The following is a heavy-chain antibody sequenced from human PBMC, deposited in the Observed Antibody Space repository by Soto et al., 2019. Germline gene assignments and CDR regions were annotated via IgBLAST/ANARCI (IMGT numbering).Heavy chain of an antibody. Sequence: QVQLVQSGAEVRKPGASVKVSCKASGYSFTGYFIHWVRQAPGQGLEWMGWINPNTGVTNYAQRVKGRVTMTRDTSITTAYVDLTSLTSDDTAVYYCAREGPDPWFDPWGQGTIVTVSS. J-gene: IGHJ5*02. CDR2: INPNTGVT. V-gene: IGHV1-2*02. CDR3: AREGPDPWFDP. CDR1: GYSFTGYF.